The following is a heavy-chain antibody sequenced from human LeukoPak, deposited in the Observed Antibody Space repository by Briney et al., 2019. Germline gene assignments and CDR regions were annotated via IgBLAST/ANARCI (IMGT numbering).Heavy chain of an antibody. CDR1: GYTFTIYG. V-gene: IGHV1-18*01. Sequence: ASVTVSCKASGYTFTIYGISWVRLAPGQGLEWMGWISAYNGNTNYAQKFQGRVTMTTDTSTSTAYMELRSLRSDDTAVYFCARDGGSFSYNMDVWGQGTRVTVSS. CDR3: ARDGGSFSYNMDV. D-gene: IGHD1-26*01. CDR2: ISAYNGNT. J-gene: IGHJ6*02.